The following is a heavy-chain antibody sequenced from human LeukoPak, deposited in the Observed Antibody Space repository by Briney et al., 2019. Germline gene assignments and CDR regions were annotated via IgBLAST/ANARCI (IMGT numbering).Heavy chain of an antibody. V-gene: IGHV3-30*02. CDR1: GFTFSSYG. D-gene: IGHD5-18*01. J-gene: IGHJ4*02. CDR3: ARKLRGYSYGPLDY. CDR2: IRYDGSNK. Sequence: GGSLRLSCAASGFTFSSYGMHWVRQAPGKGLEWVAFIRYDGSNKYYADSVKGRFTISRDNSKNTLYLQMNSLRAEDTAVYYCARKLRGYSYGPLDYWGQGTLVTVSS.